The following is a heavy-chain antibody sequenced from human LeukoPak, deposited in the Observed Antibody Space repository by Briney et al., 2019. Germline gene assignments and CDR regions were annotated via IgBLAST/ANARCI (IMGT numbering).Heavy chain of an antibody. D-gene: IGHD3-9*01. J-gene: IGHJ6*02. CDR1: GGSFSGYY. CDR3: ARTLGYFDWLLSVHYYYYGMDV. V-gene: IGHV4-34*01. Sequence: PSETLSLTCAVYGGSFSGYYWSWIRQPPGKGLEWIGEINHSGSTNYNPSLKSRVTISVDTSKNQFSLKLSSVTAADTAVYYCARTLGYFDWLLSVHYYYYGMDVWGQGTTVTVSS. CDR2: INHSGST.